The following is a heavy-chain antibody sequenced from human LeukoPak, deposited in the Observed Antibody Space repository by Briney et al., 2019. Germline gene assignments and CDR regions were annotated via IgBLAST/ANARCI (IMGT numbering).Heavy chain of an antibody. CDR1: GFTFSSYA. Sequence: GGSLRLSCAASGFTFSSYATTWVRQAPGKGLQWVSAVSGGGGSTYYADSVKGRFTISRDNSKNTLYLQMNTLRAEDTAVYYCAREYGSGSYYYDYWGQGTLVTVSS. J-gene: IGHJ4*02. D-gene: IGHD3-10*01. CDR2: VSGGGGST. CDR3: AREYGSGSYYYDY. V-gene: IGHV3-23*01.